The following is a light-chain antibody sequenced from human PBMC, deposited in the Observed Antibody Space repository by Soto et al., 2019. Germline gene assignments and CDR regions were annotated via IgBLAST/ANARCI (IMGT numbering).Light chain of an antibody. J-gene: IGKJ5*01. Sequence: DIQMTQSPSTLSASVGDGVAITCRASQSISSWLAWYQQKPGKAPKLLIYKASSLESGVPSRFSGSGSGTEFTLTISSLQPDDFATYYCQQYNSYITFGQGTRLEIK. CDR1: QSISSW. CDR3: QQYNSYIT. V-gene: IGKV1-5*03. CDR2: KAS.